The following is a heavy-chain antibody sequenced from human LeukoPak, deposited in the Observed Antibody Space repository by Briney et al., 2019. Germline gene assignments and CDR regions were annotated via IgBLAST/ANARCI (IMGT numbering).Heavy chain of an antibody. CDR2: IWEGESGA. CDR1: GFTFRGYW. J-gene: IGHJ6*02. D-gene: IGHD3-10*01. V-gene: IGHV3-7*01. Sequence: PGGSLRLSCAASGFTFRGYWMNWVRQAPGKGLEWVANIWEGESGAHYVDSVTGRFIISGDSAKTSLYLQMNSLRAEDTAVYYCARDNFVYYGSGSYSNFALYYYYGMDVWGQGTTVTVSS. CDR3: ARDNFVYYGSGSYSNFALYYYYGMDV.